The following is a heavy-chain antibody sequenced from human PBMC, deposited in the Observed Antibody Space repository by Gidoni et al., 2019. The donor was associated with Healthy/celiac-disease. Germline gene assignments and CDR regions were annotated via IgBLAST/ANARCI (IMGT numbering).Heavy chain of an antibody. CDR3: ATYRGDY. D-gene: IGHD2-2*02. Sequence: QVQLVESGGGVVQPGRSLRLSCAASGFPFSSYAMHWFRQAPGKGLECVAVISYDGSNKYYADSVKGRFTISRDNSKNTLYLQMNSLRAEATAVYYCATYRGDYWGQGTLVTVSS. CDR2: ISYDGSNK. J-gene: IGHJ4*02. V-gene: IGHV3-30-3*01. CDR1: GFPFSSYA.